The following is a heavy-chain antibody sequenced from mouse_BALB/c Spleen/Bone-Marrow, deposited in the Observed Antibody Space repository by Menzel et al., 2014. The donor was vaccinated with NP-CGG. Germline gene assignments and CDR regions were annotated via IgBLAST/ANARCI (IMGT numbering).Heavy chain of an antibody. CDR1: GFSLTNYA. V-gene: IGHV2-3*01. CDR2: IWGDGST. J-gene: IGHJ4*01. Sequence: VKLVESGPGLVAPSQSLSITCTVSGFSLTNYAASWVRPPPGKGLEWLGVIWGDGSTNYHSALISRLSISKDNSKSQVFLKLNSVQADDTATYFCVKLPNWDYAMDYWGQGTSVTVSS. D-gene: IGHD4-1*01. CDR3: VKLPNWDYAMDY.